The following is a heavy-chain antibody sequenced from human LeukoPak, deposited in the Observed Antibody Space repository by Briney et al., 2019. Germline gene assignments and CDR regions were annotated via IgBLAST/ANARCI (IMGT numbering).Heavy chain of an antibody. CDR2: ISYDGSNK. CDR1: GFTFSSYG. D-gene: IGHD1-1*01. J-gene: IGHJ6*02. V-gene: IGHV3-30*03. CDR3: VPELEQSIYYYYGMDV. Sequence: GRSLRLSCAASGFTFSSYGMHWVRQAPGKGLEWVAVISYDGSNKYYADSVKGRFTISRDNSKNTLYLQMNSLRAEDTAVCYCVPELEQSIYYYYGMDVWGQGTTVTVSS.